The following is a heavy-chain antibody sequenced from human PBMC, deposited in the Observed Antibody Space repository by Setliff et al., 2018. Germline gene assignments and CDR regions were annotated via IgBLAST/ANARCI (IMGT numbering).Heavy chain of an antibody. Sequence: PGGSLRLSCAASGFTFSRYWMSWVRQPPGKGLEWIGEIYHSGSTNYNPSLKSRGTISVDKSKNQFSLKLSSVTAADTAVYYCARVSQYSSGWYYYYYYGMDVWGQGTTVTVSS. CDR3: ARVSQYSSGWYYYYYYGMDV. CDR2: IYHSGST. V-gene: IGHV4-4*02. D-gene: IGHD6-19*01. CDR1: GFTFSRYW. J-gene: IGHJ6*02.